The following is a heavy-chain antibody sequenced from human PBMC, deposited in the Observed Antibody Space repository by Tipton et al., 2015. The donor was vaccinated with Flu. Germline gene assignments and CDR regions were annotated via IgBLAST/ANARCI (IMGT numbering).Heavy chain of an antibody. D-gene: IGHD4/OR15-4a*01. V-gene: IGHV4-59*01. Sequence: TLSLTCTVSRGSINSYYWSWIRQPPGKGLEWIGYLHYSGSTNYNPSLKSRVTIAEGTSMNQFSLRLTSVTAADTAVYYCARAVYGAFGAFDIWGRGTMVTVSS. CDR1: RGSINSYY. CDR3: ARAVYGAFGAFDI. CDR2: LHYSGST. J-gene: IGHJ3*02.